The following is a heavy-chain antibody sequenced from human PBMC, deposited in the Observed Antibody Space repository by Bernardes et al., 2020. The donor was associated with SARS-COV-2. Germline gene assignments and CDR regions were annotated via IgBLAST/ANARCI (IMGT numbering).Heavy chain of an antibody. D-gene: IGHD6-19*01. Sequence: SETLSLTCTVSGGSISSSSYYWGWIRQPPGKGLEWIGNIYYTGSTYYNPSLKSRVTISVDTSKNQFSLRLSSVTAADTAVYYCARAPPEAVAGMGLFDYWGQGT. CDR1: GGSISSSSYY. CDR3: ARAPPEAVAGMGLFDY. J-gene: IGHJ4*02. CDR2: IYYTGST. V-gene: IGHV4-39*01.